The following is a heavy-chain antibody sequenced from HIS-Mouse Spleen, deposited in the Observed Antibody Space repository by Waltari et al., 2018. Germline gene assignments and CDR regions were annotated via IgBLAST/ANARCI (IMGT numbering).Heavy chain of an antibody. CDR3: AKAWYSGYDY. CDR1: GFTFDDYA. Sequence: EVQLVESGGVVVQPGGSLRLSCAASGFTFDDYAMHWVRQAPGKVLEWLALISWDGGSTYYAESVKGRFTNSRDNSKNSLLLQMNSLRAEDTAVYYCAKAWYSGYDYWGQGTLVTVAS. D-gene: IGHD5-12*01. V-gene: IGHV3-43D*03. CDR2: ISWDGGST. J-gene: IGHJ4*02.